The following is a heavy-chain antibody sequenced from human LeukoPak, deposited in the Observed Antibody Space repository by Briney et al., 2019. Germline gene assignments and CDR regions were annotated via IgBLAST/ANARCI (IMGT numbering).Heavy chain of an antibody. CDR3: ARDLDQWLGYYFDY. CDR1: GYSFTSYY. D-gene: IGHD6-19*01. V-gene: IGHV1-46*01. J-gene: IGHJ4*02. Sequence: ASVKVSCKASGYSFTSYYMHWVRQAPGQGLEWMGIINPSRDSTSYAQKFQGRVTMTRDTSISTAYMELSRLRSDDTAVYYCARDLDQWLGYYFDYWGQGTLVTVSS. CDR2: INPSRDST.